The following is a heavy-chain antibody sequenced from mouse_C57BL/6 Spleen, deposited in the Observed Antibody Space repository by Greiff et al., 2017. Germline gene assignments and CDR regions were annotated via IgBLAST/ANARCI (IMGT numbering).Heavy chain of an antibody. CDR2: IHPNSGSI. V-gene: IGHV1-64*01. CDR1: GYTFTSYW. CDR3: ARRGSSYYFDY. Sequence: QVQLQQSGAELVKPGASVKLSCKASGYTFTSYWMHWVKQRPGQGLEWIGMIHPNSGSINYNEKFKSKATLTVDKSSSTAYMQLSSLTSEDSAVYYCARRGSSYYFDYWGQGTTLTVAS. D-gene: IGHD1-1*01. J-gene: IGHJ2*01.